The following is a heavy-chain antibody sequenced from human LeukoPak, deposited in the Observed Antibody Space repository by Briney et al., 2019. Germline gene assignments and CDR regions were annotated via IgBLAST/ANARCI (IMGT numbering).Heavy chain of an antibody. CDR1: GFTFSSYA. J-gene: IGHJ4*02. CDR2: ISGSGGST. Sequence: QPGRSLRLSCAASGFTFSSYAMSWVRQAPGKGLEWVSAISGSGGSTYYADSVKGRFTISRDNSKNTLYLQMNSLRAEDTAVYYCAKDQTGGPLTYYFDYWGQGTLVTVSS. CDR3: AKDQTGGPLTYYFDY. V-gene: IGHV3-23*01. D-gene: IGHD7-27*01.